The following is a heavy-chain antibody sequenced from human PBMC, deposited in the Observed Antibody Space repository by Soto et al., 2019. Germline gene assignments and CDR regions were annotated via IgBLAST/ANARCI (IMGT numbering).Heavy chain of an antibody. Sequence: GSVRLSCAASGFTVSSNYMSWVRQAPGKGLEWVSVIYSGGSTYYADSVKGRFTISRDNSKNTLYLQMNSLRAEDTAVYYCASGWVGLDYYYYGMDVWGQGTTVTVSS. CDR2: IYSGGST. J-gene: IGHJ6*02. CDR3: ASGWVGLDYYYYGMDV. CDR1: GFTVSSNY. V-gene: IGHV3-53*01. D-gene: IGHD1-26*01.